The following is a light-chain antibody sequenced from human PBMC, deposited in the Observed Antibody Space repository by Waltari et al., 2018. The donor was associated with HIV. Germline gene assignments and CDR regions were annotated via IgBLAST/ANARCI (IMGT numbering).Light chain of an antibody. CDR3: MEALEVT. J-gene: IGKJ1*01. CDR1: RSLLQSNGYNY. CDR2: FAT. Sequence: DIVMTQSPLALAVTPGEPASISCRSSRSLLQSNGYNYLDWYLQKPGQSQQLRVYFATNPATGAPDRFSGSGSGRDFTLKSSRVEADDVGVYYCMEALEVTFGQGTKVEIK. V-gene: IGKV2-28*01.